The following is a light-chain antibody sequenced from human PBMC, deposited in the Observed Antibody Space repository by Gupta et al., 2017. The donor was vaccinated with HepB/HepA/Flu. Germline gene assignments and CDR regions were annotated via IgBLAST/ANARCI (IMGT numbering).Light chain of an antibody. CDR3: QQYENLFRFT. CDR2: DAS. J-gene: IGKJ3*01. V-gene: IGKV1-33*01. CDR1: QDISNH. Sequence: STGDRVTISCQASQDISNHLNWYQHKPGNAPKLLISDASNLETGVPSRFSGSGSGTDFSFTINSLQPEDFATYYCQQYENLFRFTFGPGTKVDIK.